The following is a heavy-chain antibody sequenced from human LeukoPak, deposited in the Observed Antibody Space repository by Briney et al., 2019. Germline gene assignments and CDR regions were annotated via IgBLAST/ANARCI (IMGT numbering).Heavy chain of an antibody. Sequence: GASVKVSCKASGYTFTSYDINWVRQAPGQGLEWMGWINPNSGGTNYAQKFQGRVTMTRDTSISTAYMELSRLRSDDTAVYYCARDGRSVTYYDSSGYSDYWGQGTLVTVSS. CDR2: INPNSGGT. D-gene: IGHD3-22*01. CDR3: ARDGRSVTYYDSSGYSDY. CDR1: GYTFTSYD. J-gene: IGHJ4*02. V-gene: IGHV1-2*02.